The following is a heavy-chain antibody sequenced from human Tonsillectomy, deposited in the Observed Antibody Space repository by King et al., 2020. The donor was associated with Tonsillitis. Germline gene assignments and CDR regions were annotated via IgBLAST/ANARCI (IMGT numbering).Heavy chain of an antibody. D-gene: IGHD3-16*02. CDR2: ISLDGGKA. CDR3: ASPMTYRYFFNF. V-gene: IGHV3-33*05. Sequence: VQLVESGGAVVQPGKSLRLSCRASQVTFSPYAMHWVRQAPGKGLEWVALISLDGGKAYYADSARGRFTIYRHISKTTVHLQMNNLRADDTALYDCASPMTYRYFFNFWGQGGMVTVSS. J-gene: IGHJ4*02. CDR1: QVTFSPYA.